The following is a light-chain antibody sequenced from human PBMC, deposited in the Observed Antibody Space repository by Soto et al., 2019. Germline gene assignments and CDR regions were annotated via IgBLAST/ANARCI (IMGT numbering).Light chain of an antibody. V-gene: IGKV3-20*01. J-gene: IGKJ1*01. CDR1: QSVSNNY. Sequence: EIVLTQSPGTLSLSPGERATLSCRASQSVSNNYLAWYQQKPGQAPRLLIYGASNRATGIPARFSGSGSGTDFTLTISRLEAEDFAVYYCQQYGSSSWTFGQGTKVDIK. CDR3: QQYGSSSWT. CDR2: GAS.